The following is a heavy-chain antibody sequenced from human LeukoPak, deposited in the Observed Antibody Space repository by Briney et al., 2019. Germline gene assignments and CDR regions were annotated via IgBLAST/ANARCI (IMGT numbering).Heavy chain of an antibody. J-gene: IGHJ4*02. Sequence: GGSLRLSCGASGFTFSDYEMNWVRQAPGKGLDWVSYIRSSGSTIYYADSVKGRFTVSRDNAKNSLYLQMNSLRAEDTAVYYCARGNEDYWGQGTLVTVSS. V-gene: IGHV3-48*03. D-gene: IGHD2-8*01. CDR3: ARGNEDY. CDR2: IRSSGSTI. CDR1: GFTFSDYE.